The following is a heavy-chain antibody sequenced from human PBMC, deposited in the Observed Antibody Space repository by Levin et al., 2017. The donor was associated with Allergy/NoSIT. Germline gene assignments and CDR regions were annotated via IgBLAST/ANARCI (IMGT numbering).Heavy chain of an antibody. Sequence: PSETLSLTCTVSGGSISSGGYYWSWIRQHPGKGLEWIGYIYYSGSTYYNPSLKSRVTISVDTSKNQFSLKLSSVTAADTAVYYCARERISSSWPYYFDYWGQGTLVTVSS. CDR3: ARERISSSWPYYFDY. CDR2: IYYSGST. D-gene: IGHD6-13*01. V-gene: IGHV4-31*03. J-gene: IGHJ4*02. CDR1: GGSISSGGYY.